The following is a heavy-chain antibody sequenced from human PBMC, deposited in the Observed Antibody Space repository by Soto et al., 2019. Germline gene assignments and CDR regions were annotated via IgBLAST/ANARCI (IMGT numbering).Heavy chain of an antibody. D-gene: IGHD3-10*01. CDR1: GGPIKTGDYY. Sequence: SETLSLTCNVSGGPIKTGDYYWNWIRQPPGKGPEWIGYVFYSGATNYSPSLKSRAAISMDTSKNQFSLSLTSVTAADTAVYYCARAGFSYGHLLFWGQGIRVTVSS. J-gene: IGHJ4*02. V-gene: IGHV4-30-4*01. CDR3: ARAGFSYGHLLF. CDR2: VFYSGAT.